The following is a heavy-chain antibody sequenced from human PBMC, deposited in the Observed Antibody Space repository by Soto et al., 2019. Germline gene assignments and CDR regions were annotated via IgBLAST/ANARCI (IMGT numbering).Heavy chain of an antibody. CDR3: PRELVAGDLDY. CDR1: GYSFTRYG. V-gene: IGHV1-3*01. CDR2: INVGNGDT. Sequence: ASVKVSCKASGYSFTRYGIHWVRQAPGQRLEWMGRINVGNGDTKYSQKFQGRVIIIRDSFASTAYMELSSLSSEDTAVYYCPRELVAGDLDYWGQGALVTVSS. J-gene: IGHJ4*02.